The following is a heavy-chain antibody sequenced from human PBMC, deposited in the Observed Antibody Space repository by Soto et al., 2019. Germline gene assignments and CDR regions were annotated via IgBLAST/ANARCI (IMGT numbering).Heavy chain of an antibody. Sequence: QVQLVQSGAEVKKPRSSVKVSCKASGGTFRSYTISWVRQDPGQVLEWMGRIIPIRGLANYAQKFQGRVTITAYKSTGTAYMELSSLRSEDTAVYYCANPPRYWGQGTLVTVSS. V-gene: IGHV1-69*02. CDR1: GGTFRSYT. CDR2: IIPIRGLA. J-gene: IGHJ4*02. CDR3: ANPPRY.